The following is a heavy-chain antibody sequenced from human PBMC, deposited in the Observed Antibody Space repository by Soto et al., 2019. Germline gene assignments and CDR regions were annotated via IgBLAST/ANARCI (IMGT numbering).Heavy chain of an antibody. Sequence: QVQLQESGPGLVKPSETLSLTCTVSGASIGSYYWTWIRQPPGKGLEWIGYIYNSGSTNYNPSLKSRVTISVDTSKNQFSLKLSSVTAADTAVYYCARDGGFYYGMDVWGQGTTVTVSS. CDR1: GASIGSYY. V-gene: IGHV4-59*01. CDR3: ARDGGFYYGMDV. D-gene: IGHD3-3*01. CDR2: IYNSGST. J-gene: IGHJ6*02.